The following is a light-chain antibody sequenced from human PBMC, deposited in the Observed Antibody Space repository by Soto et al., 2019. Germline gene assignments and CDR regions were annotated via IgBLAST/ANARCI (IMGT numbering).Light chain of an antibody. CDR1: HTVLSSSDNQNY. J-gene: IGKJ5*01. CDR3: QQYHSDPIT. CDR2: WAS. Sequence: DFVMTQSPDSLAVSLGDRATINCKSSHTVLSSSDNQNYLAWFQQKPGQPPKLIMYWASTRKSGVPDRFSGGGSGTDFTLTISSLQAEDVAVYYCQQYHSDPITFGQGTRLEI. V-gene: IGKV4-1*01.